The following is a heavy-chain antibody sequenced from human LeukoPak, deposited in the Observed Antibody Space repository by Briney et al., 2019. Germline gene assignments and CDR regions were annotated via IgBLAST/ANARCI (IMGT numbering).Heavy chain of an antibody. CDR2: ISYDGSNK. D-gene: IGHD6-13*01. J-gene: IGHJ4*02. CDR3: AKDSSGLYSSGWYDFDVEGH. Sequence: GRSLRLSCAASGFTFSSYAMQWVRQAPGRGLEWVAVISYDGSNKYYADSVKGRFAISRDNSKNTLYLQMNSLRAEDTAVYYCAKDSSGLYSSGWYDFDVEGHWGQGTLVTVSS. V-gene: IGHV3-30*09. CDR1: GFTFSSYA.